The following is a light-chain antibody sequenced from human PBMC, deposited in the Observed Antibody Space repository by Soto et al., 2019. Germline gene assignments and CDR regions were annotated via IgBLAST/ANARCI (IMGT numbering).Light chain of an antibody. V-gene: IGKV1-5*03. CDR2: KTS. J-gene: IGKJ1*01. Sequence: DIQMTQSPSTLSASVGGRVTITCRASQSIDSWLAWYQQKPGKAPKLLIYKTSTLKSGVPSRFSGSGSGTEFTLTISSLQPDDFATYYCQQYNNYSTFGQGTKVDIK. CDR3: QQYNNYST. CDR1: QSIDSW.